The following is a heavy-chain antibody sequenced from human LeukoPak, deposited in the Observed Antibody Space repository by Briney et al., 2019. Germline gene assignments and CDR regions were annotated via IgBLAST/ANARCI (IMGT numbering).Heavy chain of an antibody. CDR1: GFTFSSYA. CDR3: AKVARAPAAESWFDP. CDR2: ISSSGGST. V-gene: IGHV3-23*01. D-gene: IGHD2-2*01. Sequence: QAGGSLRLSCAASGFTFSSYAMSWVRQAPGKGLEWVSAISSSGGSTYYADSVKGRFTISRDNSKNTLYLQMNSLRADDTAVYYCAKVARAPAAESWFDPWGQGTLVTVSS. J-gene: IGHJ5*02.